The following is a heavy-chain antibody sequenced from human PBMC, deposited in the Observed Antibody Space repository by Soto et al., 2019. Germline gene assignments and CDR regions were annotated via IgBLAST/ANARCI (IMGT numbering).Heavy chain of an antibody. CDR1: GFIFTNYA. J-gene: IGHJ3*01. CDR2: IGGRGNSA. D-gene: IGHD5-12*01. CDR3: VREGRGSFDF. Sequence: GGSLRLSCAASGFIFTNYAMNWVRQAPGKGLEWVSVIGGRGNSAYYADSVQGRFTISRDNSKNTLSLQMSSLTADDTAIYYCVREGRGSFDFWGRGTMVTVSS. V-gene: IGHV3-23*01.